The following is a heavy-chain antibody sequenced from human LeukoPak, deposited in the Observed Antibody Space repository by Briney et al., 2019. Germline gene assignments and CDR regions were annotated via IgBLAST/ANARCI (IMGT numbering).Heavy chain of an antibody. V-gene: IGHV1-69*13. CDR2: IIPIFGTA. CDR3: AGPGSGNYLNAFDI. J-gene: IGHJ3*02. CDR1: GGTFSSYA. D-gene: IGHD1-26*01. Sequence: AASVKVSCKASGGTFSSYAISWVRQAPGQGLEWMGGIIPIFGTANYAQKFQGRVTITADESTSTAYMELSSLRSEDTAVYYCAGPGSGNYLNAFDIWGQGTMVTVSS.